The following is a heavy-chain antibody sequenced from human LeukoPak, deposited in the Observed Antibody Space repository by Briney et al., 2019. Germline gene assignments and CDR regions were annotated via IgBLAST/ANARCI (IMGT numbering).Heavy chain of an antibody. V-gene: IGHV5-51*01. J-gene: IGHJ4*02. D-gene: IGHD5-24*01. Sequence: GESLKISCKASGDSFTSYWIGWVRQLPGKGLEWMGIIYPGDSDTRYSPSFQGQVTISADKSTNTAYLQWSSLKASDTAMYYCARQDGRALHYFDYWGQGALVTVSS. CDR3: ARQDGRALHYFDY. CDR1: GDSFTSYW. CDR2: IYPGDSDT.